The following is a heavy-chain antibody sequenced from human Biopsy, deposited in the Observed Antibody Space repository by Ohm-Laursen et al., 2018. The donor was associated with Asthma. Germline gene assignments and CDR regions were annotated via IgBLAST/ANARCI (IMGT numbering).Heavy chain of an antibody. CDR2: IYYIGST. V-gene: IGHV4-30-4*01. Sequence: SQTLSLTCTVSGGSISSGAYYWSWVRQPPGKGLEWIGYIYYIGSTYYNPSLKSRVAISLDTSENQFSLKLSSVTAADTAVYFCARQGGVRRYFDYWGQGTLVTVSS. J-gene: IGHJ4*02. CDR1: GGSISSGAYY. CDR3: ARQGGVRRYFDY. D-gene: IGHD3-16*01.